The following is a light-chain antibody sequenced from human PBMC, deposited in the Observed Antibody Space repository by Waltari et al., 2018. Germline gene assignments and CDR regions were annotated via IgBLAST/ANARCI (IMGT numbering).Light chain of an antibody. CDR1: QSVSTY. Sequence: AIRMTPSPSSLSASTGDRVTITCRASQSVSTYLAWYQQKPGKAPKLLIYAASTLQRGVPLRFSGSGSGTDFTLSISCLQSEDFATYYCQQYYDYQRSFGQGTKVEIK. CDR3: QQYYDYQRS. CDR2: AAS. V-gene: IGKV1-8*01. J-gene: IGKJ1*01.